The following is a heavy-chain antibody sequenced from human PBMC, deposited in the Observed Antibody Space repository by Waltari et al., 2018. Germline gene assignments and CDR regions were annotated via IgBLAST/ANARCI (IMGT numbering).Heavy chain of an antibody. CDR2: ISPVYTT. CDR1: GVSFSNSV. CDR3: AQYTHASYEPPLRH. D-gene: IGHD3-3*01. Sequence: DSGGRSVQPGGSLSLPSAPSGVSFSNSVLGWVGQPPGKGLEWVSSISPVYTTFYAQSVRGRFITSRDASRTTVYLQMNSLSAEDTAVYHCAQYTHASYEPPLRHWGQGTLVTVSS. J-gene: IGHJ4*02. V-gene: IGHV3-23*01.